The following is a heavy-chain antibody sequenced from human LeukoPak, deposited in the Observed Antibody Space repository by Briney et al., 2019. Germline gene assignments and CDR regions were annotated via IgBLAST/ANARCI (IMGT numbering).Heavy chain of an antibody. V-gene: IGHV3-20*04. J-gene: IGHJ4*02. CDR1: GFSLSTYW. D-gene: IGHD7-27*01. CDR3: ARGPLGKDYFDY. CDR2: ISWNGGST. Sequence: GGSLRLSCAASGFSLSTYWVTWVRQAPGKGLEWVSGISWNGGSTGYADSVKGRFTISRDNAKNSLYLQMNSQRAEDTALYYCARGPLGKDYFDYWGQGTLVTVSS.